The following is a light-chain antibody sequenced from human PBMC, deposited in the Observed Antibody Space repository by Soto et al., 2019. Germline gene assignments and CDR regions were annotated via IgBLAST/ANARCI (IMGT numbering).Light chain of an antibody. CDR3: QQHTDWPPIT. CDR2: DTS. Sequence: EVVMTQSPALLSVSPGERVTLSCRDSQSVNNNLAWYQQQPGQAPRLLIYDTSSRATGVPARFSRSGSGTEFTLTISSLQSEDFAVYYCQQHTDWPPITFGQGTRLEIK. J-gene: IGKJ5*01. V-gene: IGKV3-15*01. CDR1: QSVNNN.